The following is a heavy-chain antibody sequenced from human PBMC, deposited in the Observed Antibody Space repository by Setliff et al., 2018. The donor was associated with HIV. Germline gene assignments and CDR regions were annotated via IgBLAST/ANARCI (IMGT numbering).Heavy chain of an antibody. V-gene: IGHV1-18*01. J-gene: IGHJ4*02. Sequence: ASVKVSCKAYGHTYNAYGITWVRRAPGQGLEWMGWISAHYGSTKYAQTLQGRVTMTTDTSTNTAYMELRSLRSDDTAVYYCASSSPTTYYYGSGSPPLDYWGQGTLVTVSS. CDR3: ASSSPTTYYYGSGSPPLDY. CDR1: GHTYNAYG. CDR2: ISAHYGST. D-gene: IGHD3-10*01.